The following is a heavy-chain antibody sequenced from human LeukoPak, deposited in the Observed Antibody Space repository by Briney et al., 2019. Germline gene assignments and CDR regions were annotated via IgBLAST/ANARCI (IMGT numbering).Heavy chain of an antibody. CDR3: ARDLSMTTVTKGWFDP. CDR1: GGTFSSYA. Sequence: ASVKVSCKASGGTFSSYAISWVRQAPGQGLEWMGRIIPILGIANYAQKLQGRVTMTTDTSTSTAYMELRSLRSDDTAVYYCARDLSMTTVTKGWFDPWGQGTLVTVSS. D-gene: IGHD4-11*01. J-gene: IGHJ5*02. V-gene: IGHV1-69*04. CDR2: IIPILGIA.